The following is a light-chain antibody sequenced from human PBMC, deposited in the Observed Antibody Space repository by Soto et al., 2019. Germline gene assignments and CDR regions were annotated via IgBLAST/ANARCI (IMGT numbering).Light chain of an antibody. V-gene: IGKV3-11*01. CDR3: QQRSDWPIT. Sequence: EIVLTQSPATLSLSPGERATLSCRASQSVASYLAWYQHKPGQAPSLLIFGGTNRATGIPARFSGSGSGTDLTLTISSLEPEDFAVYYCQQRSDWPITFGQGTRLEIK. CDR1: QSVASY. J-gene: IGKJ5*01. CDR2: GGT.